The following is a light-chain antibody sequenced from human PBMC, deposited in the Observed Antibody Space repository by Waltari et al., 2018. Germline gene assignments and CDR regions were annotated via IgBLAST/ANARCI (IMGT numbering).Light chain of an antibody. Sequence: QTVVTQEPSFSVSPGGTVTLTCGLSSCSVSTNNYPRWYQQTPGQPPRTLIYSTNTRSSGVPDRFSGSILGSKAALTITGAQEDDESDYYCALYVGSAMWVFGGGTKLTVL. J-gene: IGLJ3*02. CDR1: SCSVSTNNY. CDR2: STN. V-gene: IGLV8-61*01. CDR3: ALYVGSAMWV.